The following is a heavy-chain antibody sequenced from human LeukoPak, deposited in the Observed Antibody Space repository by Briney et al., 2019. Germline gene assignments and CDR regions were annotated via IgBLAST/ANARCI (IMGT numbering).Heavy chain of an antibody. J-gene: IGHJ4*02. V-gene: IGHV1-69*13. CDR1: TYTFTDYY. CDR3: ASLEKDIVSY. D-gene: IGHD2-15*01. Sequence: VASVKVSCKASTYTFTDYYMHWVRQAPGQGLEWMGGNIPIFGTANYAQKFQGRVTITADESTSTAYMELSSLRSEDTAVYYCASLEKDIVSYWGQGTLVTVSS. CDR2: NIPIFGTA.